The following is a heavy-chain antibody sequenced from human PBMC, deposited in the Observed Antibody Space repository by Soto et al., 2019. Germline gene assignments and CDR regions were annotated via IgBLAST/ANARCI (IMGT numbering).Heavy chain of an antibody. Sequence: EESLKICCTGYGDDFTNYWLNWLHQLPGKGLEWMGRIDPIHSYISYSPSFEGHVTISVDKYINTAYLQWTDRNASDSGKYFWGRRRGEKRYGMDFWGQGPTVTVYS. CDR2: IDPIHSYI. D-gene: IGHD3-16*01. V-gene: IGHV5-10-1*01. J-gene: IGHJ6*01. CDR1: GDDFTNYW. CDR3: GRRRGEKRYGMDF.